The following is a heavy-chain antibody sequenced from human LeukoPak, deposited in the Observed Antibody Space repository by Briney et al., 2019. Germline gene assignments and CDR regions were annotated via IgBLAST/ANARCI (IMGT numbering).Heavy chain of an antibody. D-gene: IGHD3-22*01. J-gene: IGHJ5*02. V-gene: IGHV3-23*01. CDR3: AKGEVTYYYDSNWFDP. CDR1: GFTFSSYG. Sequence: GGSLRLSCAASGFTFSSYGMSWVRQAPGKGLEWVSSISDSGGSTYYADSVKGRFTISRDNSKNTLYLQMNSLRVEDTAVYYCAKGEVTYYYDSNWFDPWGQGTLVTVSS. CDR2: ISDSGGST.